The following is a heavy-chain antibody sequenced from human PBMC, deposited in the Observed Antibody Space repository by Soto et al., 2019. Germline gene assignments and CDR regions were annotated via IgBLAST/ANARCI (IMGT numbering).Heavy chain of an antibody. D-gene: IGHD2-2*02. CDR2: ISSRSDI. Sequence: EVQLVESGGGLVKPGGSLRLSCVGSGFTFSTYSINWVRQAPGKGLEWVSPISSRSDIYYADSVKGRFTISRDNAKNSVSLQMNSLRAEDTAVYYCAREYTAWPLAYGLDVWGQGTTVTVSS. CDR3: AREYTAWPLAYGLDV. V-gene: IGHV3-21*02. J-gene: IGHJ6*02. CDR1: GFTFSTYS.